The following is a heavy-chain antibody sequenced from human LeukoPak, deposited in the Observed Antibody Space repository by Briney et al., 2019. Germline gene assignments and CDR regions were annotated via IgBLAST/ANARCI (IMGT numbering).Heavy chain of an antibody. V-gene: IGHV1-8*01. J-gene: IGHJ4*02. CDR3: ARACDSSGYYLGY. CDR2: MNPNSGNT. Sequence: WASVKVSCKASGYTSTSYDINWVRQATGQGLEWMGWMNPNSGNTGYAQKFQGRVTMTRNTSISTAYMELSSLRSEDTAVYYCARACDSSGYYLGYWGQGTLVTVSS. D-gene: IGHD3-22*01. CDR1: GYTSTSYD.